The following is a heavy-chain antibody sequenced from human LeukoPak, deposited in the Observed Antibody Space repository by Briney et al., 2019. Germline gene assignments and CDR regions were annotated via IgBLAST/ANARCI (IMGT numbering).Heavy chain of an antibody. V-gene: IGHV4-4*07. D-gene: IGHD4-23*01. CDR3: ARDPTTVVTLPYYFDF. CDR1: GGSISTGSISSYY. Sequence: PETLSVTCTVSGGSISTGSISSYYWSWVRQPAGKGLEWIGRIYTSGTTNYNPSLKSRVTMSVDTSKNQFSLKVNSVTAADTAVYYCARDPTTVVTLPYYFDFWGQGTQVTVSS. CDR2: IYTSGTT. J-gene: IGHJ4*02.